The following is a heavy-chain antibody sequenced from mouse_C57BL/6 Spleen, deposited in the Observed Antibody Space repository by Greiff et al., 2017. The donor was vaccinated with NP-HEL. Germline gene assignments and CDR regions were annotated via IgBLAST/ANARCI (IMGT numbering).Heavy chain of an antibody. J-gene: IGHJ3*01. Sequence: VMLVESGAELVKPGASVKISCKASGYAFSSYWMNWVKQRPGKGLEWIGQIYPGDGDTNYNGKFKGKATLTADKSSSTAYMQLSSLTSEDSAVYFCARDYGSSFAYWGQGTLVTVSA. V-gene: IGHV1-80*01. CDR3: ARDYGSSFAY. D-gene: IGHD1-1*01. CDR2: IYPGDGDT. CDR1: GYAFSSYW.